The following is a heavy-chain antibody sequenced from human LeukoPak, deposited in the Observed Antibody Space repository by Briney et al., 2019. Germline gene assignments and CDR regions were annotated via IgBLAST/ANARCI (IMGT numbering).Heavy chain of an antibody. CDR3: ARGSVVPAAIGSSWFDP. CDR1: GGSFSGYY. CDR2: INHSGST. V-gene: IGHV4-34*01. Sequence: PSETLSLTCAVYGGSFSGYYWSWIRQPPGKGLEWTGEINHSGSTNYNPSLKSRVTISVDTSKNQFSLKLSSVTAADTAVYYCARGSVVPAAIGSSWFDPWGQGTLVTVPS. J-gene: IGHJ5*02. D-gene: IGHD2-2*01.